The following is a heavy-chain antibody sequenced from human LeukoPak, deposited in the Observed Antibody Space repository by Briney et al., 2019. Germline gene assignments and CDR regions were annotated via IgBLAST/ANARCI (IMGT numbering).Heavy chain of an antibody. CDR3: ASEVAVAGTKDFDY. V-gene: IGHV7-4-1*02. D-gene: IGHD6-19*01. CDR2: INTNTGNP. J-gene: IGHJ4*02. Sequence: GASVKVSCEASGYTFTSYAMNWVRQAPGQGLEWMGWINTNTGNPTYAQGFTGRFVFSLDTSVSTAYLQISSLKAEDTAVYYCASEVAVAGTKDFDYWGQGTLVTVSS. CDR1: GYTFTSYA.